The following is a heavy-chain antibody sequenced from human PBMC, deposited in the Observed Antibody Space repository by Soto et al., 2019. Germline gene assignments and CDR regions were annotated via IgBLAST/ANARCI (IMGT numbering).Heavy chain of an antibody. CDR2: IVVGSGNT. CDR1: GFTFTSSS. J-gene: IGHJ6*02. Sequence: SVKVSCKASGFTFTSSSVQWVRQARGQRLEWIGWIVVGSGNTNYAQKFQERVTITRDMSTSTAYMELSSLRSEDTAVYYCAAVGSRREYYYGMDVWGQGTTVTVSS. V-gene: IGHV1-58*01. D-gene: IGHD3-10*01. CDR3: AAVGSRREYYYGMDV.